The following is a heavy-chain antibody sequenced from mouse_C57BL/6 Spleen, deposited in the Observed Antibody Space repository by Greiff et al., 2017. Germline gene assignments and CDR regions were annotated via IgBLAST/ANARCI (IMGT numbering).Heavy chain of an antibody. CDR3: AIYNNYGAMDY. V-gene: IGHV1-69*01. D-gene: IGHD2-5*01. CDR1: GYTFTSYW. CDR2: IDPSDSYT. Sequence: QVQLKQPGAELVMPGASVKLSCKASGYTFTSYWMHWVKQRPGQGLEWIGEIDPSDSYTNYNQKFKGKSTLTVDKSSSTAYMQLSSLTSEDSAVYYCAIYNNYGAMDYWGQGTSVTVSS. J-gene: IGHJ4*01.